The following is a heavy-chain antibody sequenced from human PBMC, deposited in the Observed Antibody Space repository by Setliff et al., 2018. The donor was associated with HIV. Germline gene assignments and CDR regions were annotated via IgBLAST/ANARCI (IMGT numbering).Heavy chain of an antibody. V-gene: IGHV4-38-2*01. CDR3: ARQQTALFVDY. CDR1: GYSISSGYY. Sequence: PSETLSLTCAVSGYSISSGYYWGWIRQPPGKGLEWIGSIYYSGSTHYNPSLKSRVTMSVDTSKNQFSLKLTSVTAADMALYYCARQQTALFVDYWGQGTLVTVSS. D-gene: IGHD2-21*02. CDR2: IYYSGST. J-gene: IGHJ4*02.